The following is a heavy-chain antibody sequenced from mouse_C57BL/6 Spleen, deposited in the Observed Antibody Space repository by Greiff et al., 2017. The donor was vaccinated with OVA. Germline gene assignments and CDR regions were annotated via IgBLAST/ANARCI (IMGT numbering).Heavy chain of an antibody. J-gene: IGHJ4*01. D-gene: IGHD4-1*01. CDR3: ARRGWDRAMDY. V-gene: IGHV8-12*01. Sequence: QVTLKVSGPGILQSSQTLSLTCSFSGFSLSTSGMGVSWIRQPSGKGLEWLAHIYWDDDKRYNPSLKSRLTISKDTSRNQVFLKITSVDTADTATYYCARRGWDRAMDYWGQGTSVTVSS. CDR2: IYWDDDK. CDR1: GFSLSTSGMG.